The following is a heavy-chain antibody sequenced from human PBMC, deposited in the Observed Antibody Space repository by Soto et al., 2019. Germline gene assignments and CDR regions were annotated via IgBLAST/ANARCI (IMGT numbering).Heavy chain of an antibody. Sequence: SVKVSCKASGGTFSSYAISWVRQAPGQGLEWMGGIIPIFGTANYAQKFQGRVTMTADKSTSTAYMELRSLRSEDTAFYYCATSYGSGYRAFDYWGQGALVTVSS. CDR1: GGTFSSYA. J-gene: IGHJ4*02. CDR2: IIPIFGTA. D-gene: IGHD3-10*01. CDR3: ATSYGSGYRAFDY. V-gene: IGHV1-69*06.